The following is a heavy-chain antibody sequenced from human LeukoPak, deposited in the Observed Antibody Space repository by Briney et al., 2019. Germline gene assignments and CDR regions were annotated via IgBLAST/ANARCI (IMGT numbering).Heavy chain of an antibody. CDR1: GGSFSPYK. CDR2: MYESGIT. CDR3: AREWSGLDY. D-gene: IGHD2-15*01. Sequence: SETLSLTCTVSGGSFSPYKWAWIRQPPGKGLEYIAFMYESGITNYNPSLKSRFTISLDTSKNQLSLKLISVTATDTAVYYCAREWSGLDYWGQGTLVTVSS. V-gene: IGHV4-4*08. J-gene: IGHJ4*02.